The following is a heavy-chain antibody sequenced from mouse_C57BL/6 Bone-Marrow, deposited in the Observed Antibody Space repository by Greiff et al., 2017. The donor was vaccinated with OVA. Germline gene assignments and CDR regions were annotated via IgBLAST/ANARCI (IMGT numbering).Heavy chain of an antibody. CDR2: IWTGGGT. D-gene: IGHD1-3*01. Sequence: VQVVESGPGLVAPSQSLSITCTVSGFSLTSYAISWVRQPPGKGLEWLGLIWTGGGTNYNSALKSRLSISKDNSKSQVFLKMNSLQTDDTARYYCARNGLYEAYWGQGTLVTVSA. V-gene: IGHV2-9-1*01. J-gene: IGHJ3*01. CDR3: ARNGLYEAY. CDR1: GFSLTSYA.